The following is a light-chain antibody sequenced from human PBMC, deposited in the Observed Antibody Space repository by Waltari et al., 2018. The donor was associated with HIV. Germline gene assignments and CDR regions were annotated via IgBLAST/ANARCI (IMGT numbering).Light chain of an antibody. Sequence: QTVVTQEPPMTVSPGGTVTPTCSSAPGLAGKGHSVNWFQQTLGKAPMPFIYSSTKRYPLTTGRVSGSSVGDRAVLHLSSVWPEEQADYYCMLCVFLCYLFGGGTRVTV. CDR2: SST. CDR1: PGLAGKGHS. CDR3: MLCVFLCYL. V-gene: IGLV7-43*01. J-gene: IGLJ2*01.